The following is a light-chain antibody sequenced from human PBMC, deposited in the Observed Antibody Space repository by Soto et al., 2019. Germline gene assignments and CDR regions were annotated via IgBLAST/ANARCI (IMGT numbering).Light chain of an antibody. J-gene: IGKJ1*01. CDR2: KAS. V-gene: IGKV1-5*03. Sequence: DIQMTQSPSTLSASVLDGVTITFLASQSISSWLAWYQQKPGKAPKLLILKASSLESGVPSRFSGSGSGTEFTLTISSLQPDDLATYYCQQYNNYFWAFGQGTKVDIK. CDR3: QQYNNYFWA. CDR1: QSISSW.